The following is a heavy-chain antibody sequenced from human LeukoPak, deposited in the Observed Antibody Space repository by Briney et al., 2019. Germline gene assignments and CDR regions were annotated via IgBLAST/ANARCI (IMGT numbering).Heavy chain of an antibody. D-gene: IGHD6-19*01. CDR1: GGSISSYY. J-gene: IGHJ4*02. V-gene: IGHV4-59*01. CDR2: IYYSGST. Sequence: SETLSLTCTVSGGSISSYYWSWIRQPPGKGLEWIGYIYYSGSTNYNPSLKSRVTISVDTSKNQFSLKLSSVTAADTAVYHCARDAYSSGFFFDYWGQGTLVTVSS. CDR3: ARDAYSSGFFFDY.